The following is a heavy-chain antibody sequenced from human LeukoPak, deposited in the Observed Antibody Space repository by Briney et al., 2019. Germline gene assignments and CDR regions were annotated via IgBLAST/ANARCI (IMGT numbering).Heavy chain of an antibody. J-gene: IGHJ6*02. CDR1: GFTFSDYS. CDR2: ISSSSDYI. D-gene: IGHD5/OR15-5a*01. V-gene: IGHV3-21*01. CDR3: ARGRSVSNYKGMDV. Sequence: PGGSLRLSCPASGFTFSDYSMSWVRQAPGKGLEWVSSISSSSDYIDYADSVKGRFTISRDNARNSLYLQMNSPRAEDTAAYYCARGRSVSNYKGMDVWGQGTTVTVSS.